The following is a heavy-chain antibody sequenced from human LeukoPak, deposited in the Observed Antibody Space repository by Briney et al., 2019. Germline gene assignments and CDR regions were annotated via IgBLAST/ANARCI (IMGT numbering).Heavy chain of an antibody. J-gene: IGHJ4*02. CDR2: INHSGST. CDR3: ARKPIVNSAWYYFDY. D-gene: IGHD3-22*01. Sequence: GSLRLSCAASGFTFSSYAISWVRQPPGKGLEWIGEINHSGSTNYNPSLKSRVTISVDTSKNQFSLKLSSVTAADTAVYYCARKPIVNSAWYYFDYWGQGTLVTVSS. V-gene: IGHV4-34*01. CDR1: GFTFSSYA.